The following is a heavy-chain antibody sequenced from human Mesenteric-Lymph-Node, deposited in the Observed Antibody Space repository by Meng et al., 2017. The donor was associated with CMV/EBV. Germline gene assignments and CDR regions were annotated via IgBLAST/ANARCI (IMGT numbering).Heavy chain of an antibody. V-gene: IGHV3-66*01. D-gene: IGHD4-11*01. CDR2: IYGTGST. CDR3: VRSTPARTDYWD. J-gene: IGHJ1*01. Sequence: GESLKISCAASGFSVSTNYMSWVRQAPGKGLEWVSVIYGTGSTYYADSVKGRFTISRDNSENTVYLQMNSLRVEDTALYYCVRSTPARTDYWDWGQGTQVTVSS. CDR1: GFSVSTNY.